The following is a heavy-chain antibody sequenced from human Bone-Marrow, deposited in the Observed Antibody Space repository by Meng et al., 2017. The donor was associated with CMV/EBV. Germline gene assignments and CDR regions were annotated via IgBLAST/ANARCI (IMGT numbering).Heavy chain of an antibody. D-gene: IGHD1-1*01. J-gene: IGHJ6*02. Sequence: GESLKISCAASGFTFSSYAMSWVRQAPGKGLEWVSAISGSGGSTYYADSVKGRFTISRDNSKNTLYLQMNSLRSEDTAVYYCARVVNWNPLKYHYDMDVWGQGTTVTVSS. CDR1: GFTFSSYA. V-gene: IGHV3-23*01. CDR3: ARVVNWNPLKYHYDMDV. CDR2: ISGSGGST.